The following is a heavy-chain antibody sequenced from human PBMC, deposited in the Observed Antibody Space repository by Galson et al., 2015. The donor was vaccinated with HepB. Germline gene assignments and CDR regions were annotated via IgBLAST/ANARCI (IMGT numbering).Heavy chain of an antibody. CDR3: VRDPPVGTPRDY. Sequence: SLRLSCAASGFTFSGYSMNWVRQAPGKGLEWVSSISSSSNYIYYADSVKGRFAISRDDAQNSLYLQMNSLRAEDTAVYYCVRDPPVGTPRDYWGQGTLVTVSS. CDR1: GFTFSGYS. CDR2: ISSSSNYI. D-gene: IGHD1-26*01. J-gene: IGHJ4*02. V-gene: IGHV3-21*01.